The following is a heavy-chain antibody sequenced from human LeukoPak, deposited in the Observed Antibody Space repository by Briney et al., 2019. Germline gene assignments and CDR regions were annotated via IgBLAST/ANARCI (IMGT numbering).Heavy chain of an antibody. CDR2: LKQDGSEK. CDR1: GFTFTNHW. Sequence: GGSLRLSCVASGFTFTNHWMTWVRQAPGKGLEWVANLKQDGSEKEYLDSVKGRFTISRDNAKNSLYLQMNSLRAEDTAVYYCATHYYDSSGFIPGYYYGMDVWGQGTTVTVSS. V-gene: IGHV3-7*01. J-gene: IGHJ6*02. D-gene: IGHD3-22*01. CDR3: ATHYYDSSGFIPGYYYGMDV.